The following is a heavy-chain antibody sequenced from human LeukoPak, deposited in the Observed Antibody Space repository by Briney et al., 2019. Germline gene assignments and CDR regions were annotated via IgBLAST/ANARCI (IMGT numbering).Heavy chain of an antibody. V-gene: IGHV4-59*08. J-gene: IGHJ4*02. D-gene: IGHD6-13*01. CDR3: ARHGSSSSWYVDN. CDR1: GGSISSYY. Sequence: SETLSLTCTVSGGSISSYYWSWIRQPPGKGLEWIGCIYYSGSTNYNPSLKSRVTISVDTSKNQFSLKLSSVTAADTAVYYCARHGSSSSWYVDNWGQGTLVTVSS. CDR2: IYYSGST.